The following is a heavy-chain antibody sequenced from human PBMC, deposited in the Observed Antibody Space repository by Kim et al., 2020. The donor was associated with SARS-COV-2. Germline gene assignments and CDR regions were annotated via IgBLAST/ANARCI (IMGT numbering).Heavy chain of an antibody. CDR2: INHSGST. D-gene: IGHD3-10*01. Sequence: SETLSLTCAVYGGSFSGYYWSWIRQPPGKGLEWIGEINHSGSTNYNPSLKSRVTISVDTSKNQFSLKLSSVTAADTAVYYCARGNYYGSGSYYNAGVYY. CDR1: GGSFSGYY. V-gene: IGHV4-34*01. J-gene: IGHJ6*01. CDR3: ARGNYYGSGSYYNAGVYY.